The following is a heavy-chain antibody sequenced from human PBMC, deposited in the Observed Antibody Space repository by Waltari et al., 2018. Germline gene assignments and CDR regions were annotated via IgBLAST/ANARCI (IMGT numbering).Heavy chain of an antibody. CDR2: INAGNGNT. Sequence: QVQLVQSGAEVKKPGASVKVSCKASGYTFTSYAMHWVRQAPGKRLEWMGWINAGNGNTKYSQKFQGRVTITRDTAASTAYMDLSSLRSEDTAVYYCARDPIGSSAGYYFDYWGQGTLVTVSS. CDR1: GYTFTSYA. CDR3: ARDPIGSSAGYYFDY. J-gene: IGHJ4*02. D-gene: IGHD1-26*01. V-gene: IGHV1-3*01.